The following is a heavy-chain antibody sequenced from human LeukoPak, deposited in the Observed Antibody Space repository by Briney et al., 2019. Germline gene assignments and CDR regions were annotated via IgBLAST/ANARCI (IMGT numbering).Heavy chain of an antibody. V-gene: IGHV4-31*03. D-gene: IGHD3-10*01. CDR2: IYYSGST. CDR3: ARGRRVRGVISWFDP. CDR1: GGSISSGGYY. J-gene: IGHJ5*02. Sequence: NSSETLSLTCTVYGGSISSGGYYWSWIRQHPGKGLEWIGHIYYSGSTYYNPSLKSRVTISVDTSKNQFSLKLSSVTAADTAVYYCARGRRVRGVISWFDPWGQGTLVTVSS.